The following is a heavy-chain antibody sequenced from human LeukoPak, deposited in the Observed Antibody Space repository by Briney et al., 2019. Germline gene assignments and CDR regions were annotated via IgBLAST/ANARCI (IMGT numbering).Heavy chain of an antibody. Sequence: PGGSLRLSCAASGFTLSSYAMSWVRQAPGKGLEWVSTISGSGGSTYYADSVKGRFTISRDNSENTLYLQMNSLRAEDTAVYHCARPHDYASTGYQPFEYWGQGTLVTVSS. CDR1: GFTLSSYA. J-gene: IGHJ4*02. V-gene: IGHV3-23*01. CDR3: ARPHDYASTGYQPFEY. CDR2: ISGSGGST. D-gene: IGHD3-22*01.